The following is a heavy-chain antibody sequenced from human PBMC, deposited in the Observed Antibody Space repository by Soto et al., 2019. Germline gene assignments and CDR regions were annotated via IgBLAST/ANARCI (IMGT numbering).Heavy chain of an antibody. CDR1: GGSISTYY. D-gene: IGHD2-2*03. CDR2: IYYNGRT. J-gene: IGHJ5*02. Sequence: SETLSLTCTVSGGSISTYYWSWIRQPPGKGLEWIGYIYYNGRTNYNPSLKSRVTISVDTSKNQFSLKLSSVTAADTAVYYCARTVGGIGYCSSTSCPGGWFDPWGQGTLVTVSS. V-gene: IGHV4-59*01. CDR3: ARTVGGIGYCSSTSCPGGWFDP.